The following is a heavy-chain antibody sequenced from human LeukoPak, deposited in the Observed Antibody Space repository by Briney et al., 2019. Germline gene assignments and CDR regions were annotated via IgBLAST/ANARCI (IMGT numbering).Heavy chain of an antibody. CDR3: ARDYCSGGRCYSVDY. D-gene: IGHD2-15*01. CDR2: ITSSSSYI. CDR1: GFTFSSYS. V-gene: IGHV3-21*05. J-gene: IGHJ4*02. Sequence: GGSLRLSCAASGFTFSSYSLNWVSQAPGKGLEWVSYITSSSSYIYYADSVKGRFTISRDNAKNSLYLQMNSLRAEDTAMYYCARDYCSGGRCYSVDYWGQGTLVTVSS.